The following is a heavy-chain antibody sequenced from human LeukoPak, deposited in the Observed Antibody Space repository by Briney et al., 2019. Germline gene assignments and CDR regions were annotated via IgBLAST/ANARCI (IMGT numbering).Heavy chain of an antibody. CDR3: ARESDYYDSSGHYDY. Sequence: ASVKVSCKASGYTFTSYGIRWVRQAPGQGLEWMGWISAYNGNTNYAQKLQGRVTMTTDTSTSTAYMELRSLRSDDTAVYYCARESDYYDSSGHYDYWGQGTLVTVSS. CDR2: ISAYNGNT. D-gene: IGHD3-22*01. CDR1: GYTFTSYG. J-gene: IGHJ4*02. V-gene: IGHV1-18*01.